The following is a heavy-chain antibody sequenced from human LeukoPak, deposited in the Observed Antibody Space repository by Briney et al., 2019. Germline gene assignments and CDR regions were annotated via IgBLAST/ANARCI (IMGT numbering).Heavy chain of an antibody. D-gene: IGHD6-19*01. CDR2: IYYRGGT. Sequence: PSETLSLTCTVSGGSISSGDHYWTWIRQPPGRGLEWIGYIYYRGGTYYNPSLKSRVTISVDTSKNQFSLKLSSVTAADTAVYYCARLYSSCWYAAFDIWGQGTMVTVSS. CDR1: GGSISSGDHY. CDR3: ARLYSSCWYAAFDI. V-gene: IGHV4-30-4*08. J-gene: IGHJ3*02.